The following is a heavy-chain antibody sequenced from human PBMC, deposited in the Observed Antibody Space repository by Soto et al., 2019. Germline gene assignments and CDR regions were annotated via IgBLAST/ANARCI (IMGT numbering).Heavy chain of an antibody. CDR2: IYYSGST. CDR3: ARAVFGSGSFYYCYGMDV. J-gene: IGHJ6*02. D-gene: IGHD3-10*01. V-gene: IGHV4-59*01. CDR1: GGSISSYH. Sequence: AAETLSLTCTVSGGSISSYHLSWIRQPPGKGLEWIGYIYYSGSTNYNPSLKSRVTISVDTSKNQFSLKLSSVTAADTAVYYCARAVFGSGSFYYCYGMDVWGQGTTVTVS.